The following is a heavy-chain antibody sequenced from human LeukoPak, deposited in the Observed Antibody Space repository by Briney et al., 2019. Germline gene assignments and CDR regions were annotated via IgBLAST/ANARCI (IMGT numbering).Heavy chain of an antibody. V-gene: IGHV3-20*04. Sequence: GGSLRLSCAASGFTFDDYGMSWVRQAPGKGLEWVSGINWNGGSTGYADSVKGRFTISRDNAKNSLYLEMNSLRVEDTAVYYCARDGITGRPVAGLDYWGQGTLVTVSS. CDR1: GFTFDDYG. D-gene: IGHD6-19*01. J-gene: IGHJ4*02. CDR2: INWNGGST. CDR3: ARDGITGRPVAGLDY.